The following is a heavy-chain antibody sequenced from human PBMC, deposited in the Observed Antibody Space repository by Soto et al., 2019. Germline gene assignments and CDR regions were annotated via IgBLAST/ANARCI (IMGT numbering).Heavy chain of an antibody. D-gene: IGHD3-22*01. Sequence: GGSLRLSCVGSGFRFSDYPLNWVRQAPGQGLEWVANINRRGTSTNYVDSVRGRFSTSRDNSKNTLYLQMNSLRAEDTAVYYCASPGFDSGDYYDSSGYWSGAFDIWGQGTMVTVSS. CDR2: INRRGTST. J-gene: IGHJ3*02. CDR1: GFRFSDYP. CDR3: ASPGFDSGDYYDSSGYWSGAFDI. V-gene: IGHV3-7*01.